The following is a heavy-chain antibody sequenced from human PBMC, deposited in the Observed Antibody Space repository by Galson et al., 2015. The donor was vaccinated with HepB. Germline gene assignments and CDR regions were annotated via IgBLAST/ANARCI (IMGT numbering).Heavy chain of an antibody. D-gene: IGHD2/OR15-2a*01. V-gene: IGHV3-66*01. CDR2: IYSGGST. CDR1: GFTVSSNY. J-gene: IGHJ6*02. Sequence: SLRLSCAASGFTVSSNYMSWVRQAPGKGLEWVSVIYSGGSTYYADSVKGRFTISRDNSKNTLYLQMNSLRAEDTAVYYCARDKLEYGRGPYYYYYGMDVWGQGTTVTVSS. CDR3: ARDKLEYGRGPYYYYYGMDV.